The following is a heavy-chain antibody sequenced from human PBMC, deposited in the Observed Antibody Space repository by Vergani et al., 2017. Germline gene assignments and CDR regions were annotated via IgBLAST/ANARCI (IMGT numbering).Heavy chain of an antibody. D-gene: IGHD3-10*01. CDR1: GYTFTSYY. Sequence: QVQLVQSGAEVKKPGASVKVSCKASGYTFTSYYMHWVRQAPGQGLEWMGIINPSGGSTSYAQKFQGRVTMTRDTPTSTVYMELSSLRSEDTAVYYCAIALLQWVRGALSNDYGMDVWGQGTTVTVSS. V-gene: IGHV1-46*03. CDR2: INPSGGST. J-gene: IGHJ6*02. CDR3: AIALLQWVRGALSNDYGMDV.